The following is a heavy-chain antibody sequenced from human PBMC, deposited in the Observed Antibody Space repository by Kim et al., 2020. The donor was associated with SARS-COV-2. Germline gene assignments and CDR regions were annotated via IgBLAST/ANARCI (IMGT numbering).Heavy chain of an antibody. V-gene: IGHV1-18*01. CDR2: ISAYNGNT. J-gene: IGHJ6*02. D-gene: IGHD5-18*01. CDR1: GYTFTSYG. Sequence: ASVKVSCKASGYTFTSYGISWVRQAPGQGLEWMGWISAYNGNTNYAQKLQGRVTMTTDTSTSTAYMELRSLRSDDTAVYYCARDSPWIQLWLVKYYYYYGMDVWGQGTTVTVSS. CDR3: ARDSPWIQLWLVKYYYYYGMDV.